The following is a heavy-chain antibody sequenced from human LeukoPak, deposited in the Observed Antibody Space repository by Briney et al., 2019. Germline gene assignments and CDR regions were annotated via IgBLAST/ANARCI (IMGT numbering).Heavy chain of an antibody. D-gene: IGHD3-9*01. V-gene: IGHV1-18*04. CDR3: ARDLKFSPYYFDY. CDR1: GYTFTSYG. J-gene: IGHJ4*02. CDR2: ISDYNGNT. Sequence: ASVTVSCKASGYTFTSYGISWVRQAPGQGLEWMGWISDYNGNTNYAQKVQGRVTKTTDTSTSTAYMELRSLRSDDTAKYYCARDLKFSPYYFDYWGQGTLVTVSS.